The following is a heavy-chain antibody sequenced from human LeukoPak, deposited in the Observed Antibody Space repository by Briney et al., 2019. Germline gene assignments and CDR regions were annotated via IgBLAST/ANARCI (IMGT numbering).Heavy chain of an antibody. J-gene: IGHJ4*02. CDR2: IYYSGST. CDR3: ARGLSIVGAFDY. D-gene: IGHD1-26*01. CDR1: GGSISSSSYY. Sequence: SETLSLTCTVSGGSISSSSYYWGWIRQPPGKGLEWIGSIYYSGSTYYNPSLKSRVTISVDTSKNQFSLKLSSVTAADTAVYYCARGLSIVGAFDYWGQGTLVTVSS. V-gene: IGHV4-39*07.